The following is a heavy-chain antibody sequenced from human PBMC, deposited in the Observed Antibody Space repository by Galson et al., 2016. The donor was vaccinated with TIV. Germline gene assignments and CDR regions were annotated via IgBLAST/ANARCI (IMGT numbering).Heavy chain of an antibody. Sequence: PALVKPTQTLTLTCTFSGFSLNTDGMCVNWIRQPPGKALEWLARIDWDDDKSYTSSLKTRLTISKDTSKNQVVLRMTNMDPVDTATYYCARISGYYDHSGHFIPRSFDYGGQGTPVTVSS. J-gene: IGHJ4*02. CDR1: GFSLNTDGMC. V-gene: IGHV2-70*11. CDR3: ARISGYYDHSGHFIPRSFDY. CDR2: IDWDDDK. D-gene: IGHD3-22*01.